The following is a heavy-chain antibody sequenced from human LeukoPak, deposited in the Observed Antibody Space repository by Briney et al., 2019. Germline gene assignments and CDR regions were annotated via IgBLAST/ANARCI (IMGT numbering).Heavy chain of an antibody. V-gene: IGHV4-31*03. CDR1: GGSISSGGYY. CDR2: IYYSGST. Sequence: SETLSLTCTVSGGSISSGGYYWSWIRQHPGKGLEWIGYIYYSGSTYYNPSLKSRVTISVDASKNQFSLKLSSVTAADTAVYYCARDLSQDGYNYWYFDLWGRGTLVTVSS. J-gene: IGHJ2*01. CDR3: ARDLSQDGYNYWYFDL. D-gene: IGHD5-24*01.